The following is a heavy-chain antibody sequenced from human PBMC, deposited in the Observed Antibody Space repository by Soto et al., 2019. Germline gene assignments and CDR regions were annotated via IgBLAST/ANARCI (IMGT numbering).Heavy chain of an antibody. Sequence: SVKVSCKASGGTFSSYAISWVRQAPGQGLEWMGGIIPIFGTANYAQKFQGRVTITADESTSTAYMELSSLRSEDTAVYYCARDDSSGYYSRVLDYWGQGTLVTVSS. J-gene: IGHJ4*02. CDR2: IIPIFGTA. CDR3: ARDDSSGYYSRVLDY. CDR1: GGTFSSYA. V-gene: IGHV1-69*13. D-gene: IGHD3-22*01.